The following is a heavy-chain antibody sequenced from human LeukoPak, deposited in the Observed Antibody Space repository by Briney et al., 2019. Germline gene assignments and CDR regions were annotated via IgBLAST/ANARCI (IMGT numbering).Heavy chain of an antibody. D-gene: IGHD1-26*01. CDR1: GFTFSSYG. CDR3: AKDLAGELPDY. J-gene: IGHJ4*02. CDR2: ISYDGSNK. Sequence: PGRSLRLSCAASGFTFSSYGMHWVRQAPGKGLEWVAVISYDGSNKYYADSVKGRFTISRDNSKNTLYLQMNSLRAEDTAVYYCAKDLAGELPDYWGQGTLVTVSS. V-gene: IGHV3-30*18.